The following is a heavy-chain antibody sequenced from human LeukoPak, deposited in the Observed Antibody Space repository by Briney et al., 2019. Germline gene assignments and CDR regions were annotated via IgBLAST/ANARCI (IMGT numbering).Heavy chain of an antibody. J-gene: IGHJ4*02. CDR2: ISYDGSKK. D-gene: IGHD1-1*01. CDR3: ARDRAWNYFDS. Sequence: GGSLRLSCAVSGFTFSNHGMHWLRQAPGKGLEWVAIISYDGSKKYYAESVKGRFTISRDNSDSTLYLQMNSLRTEDTALYYCARDRAWNYFDSWGQGTLVTVSS. CDR1: GFTFSNHG. V-gene: IGHV3-30*03.